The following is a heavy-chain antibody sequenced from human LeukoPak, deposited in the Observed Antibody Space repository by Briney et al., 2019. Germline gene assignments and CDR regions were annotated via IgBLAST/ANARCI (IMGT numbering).Heavy chain of an antibody. J-gene: IGHJ4*02. CDR2: ISGRGAGT. Sequence: GGSLRLSCAASGFTLRSYAMSWVRHGPGKGLEWVSGISGRGAGTYYADSVKGRFTISRDNSKNTLYLQMNSLRAEDTAVYYCAKDLTYTSGWLLHYWGQGTLVTVSS. CDR3: AKDLTYTSGWLLHY. CDR1: GFTLRSYA. V-gene: IGHV3-23*01. D-gene: IGHD6-19*01.